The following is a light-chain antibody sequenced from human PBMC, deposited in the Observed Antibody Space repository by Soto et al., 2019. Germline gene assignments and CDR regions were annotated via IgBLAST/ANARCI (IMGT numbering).Light chain of an antibody. J-gene: IGLJ1*01. V-gene: IGLV1-44*01. CDR2: LND. CDR1: FSNIGDNA. Sequence: QSVLTQPPSLSATPGQRVNIPCSGSFSNIGDNAVNWYQQLPGAAPKLLIYLNDQRPSGVPDRFSGSKSGTSAFLAISGLQSEDEADYYCAAWDDSLNALFGTGTKVTVL. CDR3: AAWDDSLNAL.